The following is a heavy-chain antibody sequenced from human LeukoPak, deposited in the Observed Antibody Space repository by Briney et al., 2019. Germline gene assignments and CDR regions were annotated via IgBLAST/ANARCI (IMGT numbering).Heavy chain of an antibody. CDR1: GFIFTNAW. J-gene: IGHJ4*02. Sequence: GGSLRLSCAASGFIFTNAWMNWVRQAPGKGLEWVGRIKSKADGGTTDYAAPVKGRFTISRDDSKNTLSLQMNSLKTEDTAVYYCSTGGSSYEGFDYWGQGTLVTVSS. CDR3: STGGSSYEGFDY. V-gene: IGHV3-15*07. D-gene: IGHD1-26*01. CDR2: IKSKADGGTT.